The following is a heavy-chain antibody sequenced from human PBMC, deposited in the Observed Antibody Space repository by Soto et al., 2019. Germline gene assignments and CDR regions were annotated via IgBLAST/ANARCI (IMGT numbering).Heavy chain of an antibody. CDR2: IHYNTTT. CDR1: YGSISSYIYY. CDR3: ARQHYYDSSGYYVVY. D-gene: IGHD3-22*01. V-gene: IGHV4-39*01. Sequence: SATLFLTYTFSYGSISSYIYYWRRIRHPPWKGLELIGNIHYNTTTYYESPLQSRFTISMDTSKNQFSLKLRSVTATDMDVYYCARQHYYDSSGYYVVYWGQGTLVTVS. J-gene: IGHJ4*02.